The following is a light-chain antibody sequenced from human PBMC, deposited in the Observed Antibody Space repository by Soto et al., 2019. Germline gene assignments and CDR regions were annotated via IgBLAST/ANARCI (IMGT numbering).Light chain of an antibody. CDR3: QQYHTWPIT. CDR2: GAS. CDR1: QSVSSY. V-gene: IGKV3D-15*01. Sequence: EIVLTQSPATLSLSPGERATLSCRASQSVSSYLAWYQQKPGQAPRLLIYGASNRATGIPARFSGSGSGTEFTLTISSLQSEDCAIYYCQQYHTWPITFGGGTKVDIK. J-gene: IGKJ4*01.